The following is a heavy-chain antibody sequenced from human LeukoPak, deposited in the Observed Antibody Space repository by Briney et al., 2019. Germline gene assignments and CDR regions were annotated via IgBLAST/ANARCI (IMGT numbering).Heavy chain of an antibody. Sequence: GASVKVSCKASGYTFTGYYMHWVRQAPGQGLEWMGWINPNSGGTNYAQKFQGRVTMTRDTSISTAYMELSRLRSDDTAVYYCARVLAGYYYDSSGCFDYWGQGTLVTVSS. V-gene: IGHV1-2*02. CDR2: INPNSGGT. CDR1: GYTFTGYY. CDR3: ARVLAGYYYDSSGCFDY. D-gene: IGHD3-22*01. J-gene: IGHJ4*02.